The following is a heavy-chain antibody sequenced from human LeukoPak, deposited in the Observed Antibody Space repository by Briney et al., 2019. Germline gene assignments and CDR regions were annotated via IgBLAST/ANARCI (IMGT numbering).Heavy chain of an antibody. Sequence: GGSLRLSCAASGFTFNNYAMYWVRQAPGKGLEWVAVISYDGSNKYYADSVKGRFTISRDNSKNTLYLQMNSLRAEDTAVYYCAKEGMIRGVIDYWGQGALVTVSS. CDR3: AKEGMIRGVIDY. D-gene: IGHD3-10*01. J-gene: IGHJ4*02. CDR2: ISYDGSNK. CDR1: GFTFNNYA. V-gene: IGHV3-30-3*01.